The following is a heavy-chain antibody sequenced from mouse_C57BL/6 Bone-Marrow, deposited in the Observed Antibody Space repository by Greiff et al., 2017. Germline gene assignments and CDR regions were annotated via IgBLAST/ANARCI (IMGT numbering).Heavy chain of an antibody. CDR2: FHPYNDDT. Sequence: VKLMESGAELVKPGASVKMSCKASGYTFTTYPIEWMKQNHGKSLEWIGNFHPYNDDTKYNEKFKGKATLTVEKSSSTVYLELSLLTSDDSAVYYCARGGNYGGYYFDYWGQGTTLTVSS. V-gene: IGHV1-47*01. CDR3: ARGGNYGGYYFDY. D-gene: IGHD2-1*01. CDR1: GYTFTTYP. J-gene: IGHJ2*01.